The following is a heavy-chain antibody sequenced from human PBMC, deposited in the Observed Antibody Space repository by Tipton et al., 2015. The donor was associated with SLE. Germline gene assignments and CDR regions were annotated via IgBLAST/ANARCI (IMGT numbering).Heavy chain of an antibody. CDR1: GFSFSRHG. CDR2: INSLYNTI. J-gene: IGHJ4*02. CDR3: ARNRGYELAYFDY. Sequence: SLRLSCAASGFSFSRHGMHWVRQAPGKGLEWISSINSLYNTIYYADSVKGRFTISRDNAKNSLYLQMDSLRAEDTAVYYCARNRGYELAYFDYWGQGILVTVSS. D-gene: IGHD3-10*01. V-gene: IGHV3-48*03.